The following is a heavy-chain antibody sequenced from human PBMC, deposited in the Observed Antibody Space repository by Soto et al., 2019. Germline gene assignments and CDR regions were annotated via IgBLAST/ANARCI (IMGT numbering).Heavy chain of an antibody. J-gene: IGHJ6*02. V-gene: IGHV4-59*01. CDR1: GGSISSYY. Sequence: PSETLSLTCTVSGGSISSYYWSWIRQPPGKGLEWIGYIYYSGSTNYNPSLKSRVTISVDTSKNQFSLKLSSVTAADTAVYYCARGDCSSTSCSKVHYYYGMDVWGQGTTVTVYS. CDR3: ARGDCSSTSCSKVHYYYGMDV. D-gene: IGHD2-2*01. CDR2: IYYSGST.